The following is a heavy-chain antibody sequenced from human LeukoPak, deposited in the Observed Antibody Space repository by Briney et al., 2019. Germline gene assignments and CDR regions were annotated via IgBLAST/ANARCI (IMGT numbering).Heavy chain of an antibody. J-gene: IGHJ5*02. CDR1: GYTFTSYA. D-gene: IGHD3-10*01. CDR3: ARDSRDYYGSGSYPNWFDP. V-gene: IGHV1-3*01. Sequence: ASVKVSCKASGYTFTSYAMHWVRQAPGQRLEWMGWINAGNGNTKYSQKFQGRVTITRDTSASTAYMELSSLRSEDTAVYYCARDSRDYYGSGSYPNWFDPWGQGTLVTVSS. CDR2: INAGNGNT.